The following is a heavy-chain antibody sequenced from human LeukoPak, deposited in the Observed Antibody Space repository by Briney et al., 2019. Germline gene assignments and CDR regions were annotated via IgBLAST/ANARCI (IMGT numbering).Heavy chain of an antibody. D-gene: IGHD1-1*01. CDR1: GGSISTYY. V-gene: IGHV4-59*01. CDR3: ARVGDWNDLVY. Sequence: SSETLSLTCTVSGGSISTYYWSWIRQPPGKGLEWIGYISYTVTSNYNPSLKSRVTISVDTSKNQFSLKLSSVTAADTAVYYCARVGDWNDLVYWGQGTLVTVSS. J-gene: IGHJ4*02. CDR2: ISYTVTS.